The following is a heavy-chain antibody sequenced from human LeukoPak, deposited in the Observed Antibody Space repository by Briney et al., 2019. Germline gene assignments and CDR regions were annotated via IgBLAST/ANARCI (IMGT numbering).Heavy chain of an antibody. CDR2: ITYDGSSK. D-gene: IGHD6-13*01. J-gene: IGHJ3*02. V-gene: IGHV3-30*14. CDR3: ARDGVYSSSQDAFDI. CDR1: GFTFSSYA. Sequence: GGSLRLSCAASGFTFSSYAMHWVRQAPGKGLEWVALITYDGSSKYYADSVKGRFTISRDNSKNTLYLQMNSLRAEDTAVYYCARDGVYSSSQDAFDIWGQGTMVTVSS.